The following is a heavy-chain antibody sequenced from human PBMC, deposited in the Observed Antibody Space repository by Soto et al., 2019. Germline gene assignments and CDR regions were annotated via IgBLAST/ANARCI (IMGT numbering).Heavy chain of an antibody. J-gene: IGHJ5*02. Sequence: QVRLREPGTKLLSLSQTPSLPGSPSRASAAGGVFFCVGYRKAPGKGLEGIGSISPRGSPAYNLSLKSRVSISVDTSNNQISLELSSVTAADTAVYYCTRGVLAWGPGTLVTVSS. D-gene: IGHD2-8*01. V-gene: IGHV4-30-2*01. CDR2: ISPRGSP. CDR1: RASAAGGVF. CDR3: TRGVLA.